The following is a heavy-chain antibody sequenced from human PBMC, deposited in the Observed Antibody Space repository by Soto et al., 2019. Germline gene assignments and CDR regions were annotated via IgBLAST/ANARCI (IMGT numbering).Heavy chain of an antibody. CDR1: GDSVSSNSAA. J-gene: IGHJ6*02. D-gene: IGHD2-15*01. Sequence: QSQTLSLTCAISGDSVSSNSAAWNWIRQSPSRGLEWLGRTYYRSKWYNDYAVSVKSRITINPDTSKNQFSLQLNSVTPEDTAVYYCAREREDCSGGSCYRPDYGMDVWGQGTTVTVSS. V-gene: IGHV6-1*01. CDR2: TYYRSKWYN. CDR3: AREREDCSGGSCYRPDYGMDV.